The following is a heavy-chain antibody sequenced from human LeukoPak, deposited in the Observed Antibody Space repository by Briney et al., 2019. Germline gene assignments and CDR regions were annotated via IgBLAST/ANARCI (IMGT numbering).Heavy chain of an antibody. CDR1: AGSISTYY. Sequence: SETLSLTCTVSAGSISTYYWSWIRQPPGKGLEWIGYIHYSGNTNYNPSLKNRVTISVDTSKNQFSLKLSSVTAADTAVYYCARETPLLWFGDFSHYYYLDVWGKGTTVTVSS. J-gene: IGHJ6*03. CDR2: IHYSGNT. CDR3: ARETPLLWFGDFSHYYYLDV. V-gene: IGHV4-59*01. D-gene: IGHD3-10*01.